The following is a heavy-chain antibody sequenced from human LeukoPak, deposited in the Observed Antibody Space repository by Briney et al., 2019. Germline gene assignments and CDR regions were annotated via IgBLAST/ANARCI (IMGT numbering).Heavy chain of an antibody. D-gene: IGHD6-19*01. Sequence: SVKVSCKASGGTFSSYAISWVRQAPGQGLEWMGRIIPIFGTANYAQKFQGRVTITADKSTSTAYMELSSLRSEDTAVYYCARRIAVAGTGYYYYGMDVWGQGTTVTVSS. V-gene: IGHV1-69*06. CDR1: GGTFSSYA. CDR3: ARRIAVAGTGYYYYGMDV. CDR2: IIPIFGTA. J-gene: IGHJ6*02.